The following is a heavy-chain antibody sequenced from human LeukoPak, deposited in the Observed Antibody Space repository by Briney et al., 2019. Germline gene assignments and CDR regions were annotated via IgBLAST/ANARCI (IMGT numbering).Heavy chain of an antibody. CDR3: ARRPYGGNSLGAFDI. CDR1: GFTVSSNY. CDR2: IYSGGST. Sequence: GGSLRLSCAASGFTVSSNYISWVRQAPGKGLEWVSVIYSGGSTYYADSVKGRFTISRDNSKNTLYLQMNSLRAEDTAVYYCARRPYGGNSLGAFDIWGQGTMVTVSS. J-gene: IGHJ3*02. D-gene: IGHD4-23*01. V-gene: IGHV3-66*04.